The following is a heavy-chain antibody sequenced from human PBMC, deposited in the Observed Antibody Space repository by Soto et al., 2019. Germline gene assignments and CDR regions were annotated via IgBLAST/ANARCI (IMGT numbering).Heavy chain of an antibody. V-gene: IGHV3-13*01. CDR2: IGTAGDT. J-gene: IGHJ6*02. Sequence: EVQLVESGGGLVQPGGSLRLSCAASGFTFSNYEMHWVRQVTGKGLEWVSGIGTAGDTKYVGSVKGRFTISRDNAQNSLYLQVNTVRAEDTAVYYCAGRRQVINDYYGLADWGQGTTVIVSS. D-gene: IGHD2-21*01. CDR1: GFTFSNYE. CDR3: AGRRQVINDYYGLAD.